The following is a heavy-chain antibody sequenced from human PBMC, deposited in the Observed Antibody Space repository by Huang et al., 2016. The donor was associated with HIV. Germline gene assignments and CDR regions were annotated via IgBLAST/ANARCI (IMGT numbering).Heavy chain of an antibody. CDR3: AKADSGAAAGSLVDY. V-gene: IGHV3-23*01. CDR1: GFTFSSYA. J-gene: IGHJ4*02. CDR2: ITGRGSST. Sequence: EVQLLESGGGLVQPGGSLRLSCAASGFTFSSYAMSWVRQAHGKGREGVSRITGRGSSTYYAESVKGRLTSSRDKSKNTLYLQMNSLRAEDTAIYYCAKADSGAAAGSLVDYWGQGTLVTVSS. D-gene: IGHD6-13*01.